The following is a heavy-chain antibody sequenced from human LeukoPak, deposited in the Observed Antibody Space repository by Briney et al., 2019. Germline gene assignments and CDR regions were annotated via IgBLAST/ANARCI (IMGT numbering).Heavy chain of an antibody. J-gene: IGHJ3*01. CDR1: EYTFTGYY. V-gene: IGHV1-2*02. CDR3: ARERGIIAFDL. CDR2: INPHSGDT. D-gene: IGHD2-21*01. Sequence: ASVKVSCKASEYTFTGYYIHWVRQAPGQGLEWMGWINPHSGDTNYAQKFQGRVTMARDTSISTTYMELSNLGSDDTAVYYCARERGIIAFDLWGQGTMVTVSS.